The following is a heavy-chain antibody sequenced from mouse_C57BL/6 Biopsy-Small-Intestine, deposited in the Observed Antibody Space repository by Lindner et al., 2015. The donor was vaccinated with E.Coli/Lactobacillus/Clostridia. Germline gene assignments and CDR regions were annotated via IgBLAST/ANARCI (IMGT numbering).Heavy chain of an antibody. Sequence: VQLQESGAELVKPGASVKMSCKASGYTFTSYWITWVKQRPGQGLEWIGDIYPGSGSANYNEKFKSKATLTVDTSSSTAYMQLSSLTSEDSAVYYCAYYDYDEGFAYWGQGTLVTVSA. J-gene: IGHJ3*01. V-gene: IGHV1-55*01. D-gene: IGHD2-4*01. CDR3: AYYDYDEGFAY. CDR1: GYTFTSYW. CDR2: IYPGSGSA.